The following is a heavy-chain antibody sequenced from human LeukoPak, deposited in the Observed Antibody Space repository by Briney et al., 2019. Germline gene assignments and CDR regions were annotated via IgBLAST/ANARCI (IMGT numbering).Heavy chain of an antibody. Sequence: ASVKVSCKASGYTFTGYYMHWVRQAPGQGLEWMGWVNPNSGGTKYALKFQGRVTMTRDTSISTAYMELSRLRSDDTAVYFCARDLGYCSGGSCYHYSDYWGQGTLVTVSS. V-gene: IGHV1-2*02. CDR2: VNPNSGGT. D-gene: IGHD2-15*01. J-gene: IGHJ4*02. CDR1: GYTFTGYY. CDR3: ARDLGYCSGGSCYHYSDY.